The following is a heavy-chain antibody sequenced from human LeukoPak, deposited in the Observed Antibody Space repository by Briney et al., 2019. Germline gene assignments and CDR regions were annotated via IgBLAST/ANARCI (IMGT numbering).Heavy chain of an antibody. Sequence: SGTLSLTCTVSGGSISSSSYYWGWIRQPPGKGLEWIGSIYYSGSTYYNPSLKSRVTISVDTSKNQFSLKLSSVTAADTAVYYCARLKGGYVRYYFDYWGQGTLVTVSS. CDR2: IYYSGST. D-gene: IGHD5-12*01. V-gene: IGHV4-39*07. CDR3: ARLKGGYVRYYFDY. CDR1: GGSISSSSYY. J-gene: IGHJ4*02.